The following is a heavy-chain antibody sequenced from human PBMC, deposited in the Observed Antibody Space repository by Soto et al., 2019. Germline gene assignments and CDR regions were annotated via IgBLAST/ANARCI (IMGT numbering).Heavy chain of an antibody. CDR3: ARQYHCSSTSCYHHYYYGMDV. D-gene: IGHD2-2*01. Sequence: GESLKISCKGSGYSFTSYWIGWVRQMPGKGLERMGIIYPGDSDTRYSPSFQGQVTISADKSISTAYLQWSSLKASDTAMYYCARQYHCSSTSCYHHYYYGMDVWGQGTTVTVSS. CDR2: IYPGDSDT. CDR1: GYSFTSYW. J-gene: IGHJ6*02. V-gene: IGHV5-51*01.